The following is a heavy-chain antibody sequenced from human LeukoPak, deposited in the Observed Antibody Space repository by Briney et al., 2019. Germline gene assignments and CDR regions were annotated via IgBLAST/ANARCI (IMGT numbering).Heavy chain of an antibody. CDR3: ARLIFTWLGEFYYYYMDV. Sequence: SETLSLTCTVSGGSISTSNYYWGWIRQPPGKGLEWIGSIYYSGSTYYNPSLKSRVTISVDTSKNQFSLKVSSVTAADTAVYYCARLIFTWLGEFYYYYMDVWGRGTTVTISS. J-gene: IGHJ6*03. V-gene: IGHV4-39*07. CDR1: GGSISTSNYY. CDR2: IYYSGST. D-gene: IGHD3-10*01.